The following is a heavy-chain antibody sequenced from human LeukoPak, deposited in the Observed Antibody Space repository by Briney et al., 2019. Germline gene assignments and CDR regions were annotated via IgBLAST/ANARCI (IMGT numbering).Heavy chain of an antibody. J-gene: IGHJ6*02. V-gene: IGHV3-74*01. CDR1: GFTFSSYW. CDR2: ISSDGNTT. Sequence: GGSLRLSCAASGFTFSSYWMHWVRQAPGKGLVWISRISSDGNTTRYADSVKGRLTISRDSAKNTLYLQMNSLRAEDSAVYYCARGRYYGMDVWGQGTTVTVSS. CDR3: ARGRYYGMDV.